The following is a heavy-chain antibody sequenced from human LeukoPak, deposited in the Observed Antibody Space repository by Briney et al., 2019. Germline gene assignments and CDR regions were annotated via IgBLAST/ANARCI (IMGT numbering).Heavy chain of an antibody. CDR1: GGSLNSPNYY. CDR2: IYYTGTT. V-gene: IGHV4-39*01. Sequence: SETLSLTCIVSGGSLNSPNYYWGWIRQPPGKGLEWIGTIYYTGTTYYNPSLKSRLTISVDTSKNHFSLKLSSVTAADTAVYYCARHGYISSSGDYYFDYWGQGTLVTVSS. D-gene: IGHD6-6*01. CDR3: ARHGYISSSGDYYFDY. J-gene: IGHJ4*02.